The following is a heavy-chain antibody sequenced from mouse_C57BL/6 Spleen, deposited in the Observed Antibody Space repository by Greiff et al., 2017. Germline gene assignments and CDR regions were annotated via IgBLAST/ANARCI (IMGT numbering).Heavy chain of an antibody. D-gene: IGHD1-1*01. V-gene: IGHV1-54*01. CDR2: INPGSGGT. J-gene: IGHJ2*01. CDR1: GYAFTNYL. Sequence: VQGVESGAELVRPGTSVKVSCKASGYAFTNYLIEWVKQRPGQGLEWIGVINPGSGGTNYNEKFKGKATLTADKSSSTAYMQLSSLTSEDSAVYFCARWGTTVVATEYFDYWGQGTTLTVSS. CDR3: ARWGTTVVATEYFDY.